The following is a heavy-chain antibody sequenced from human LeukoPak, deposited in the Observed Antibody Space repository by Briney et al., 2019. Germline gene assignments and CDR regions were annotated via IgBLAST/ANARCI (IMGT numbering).Heavy chain of an antibody. CDR2: IYYSGST. V-gene: IGHV4-59*08. D-gene: IGHD3-10*01. CDR1: GGSISSYY. Sequence: PSETLSLTCTASGGSISSYYWSWIRQPPGKGLEWIGYIYYSGSTNYNPSLKSRVTISVDTSKNQFSLKLSSVTAADPAVYYCARLMVRGVITDYWGQGTLVTVSS. J-gene: IGHJ4*02. CDR3: ARLMVRGVITDY.